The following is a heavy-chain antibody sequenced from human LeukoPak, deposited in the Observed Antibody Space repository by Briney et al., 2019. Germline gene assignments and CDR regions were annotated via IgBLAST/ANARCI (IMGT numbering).Heavy chain of an antibody. J-gene: IGHJ4*02. CDR1: GDSISSTTYY. Sequence: SETLSLTCTVSGDSISSTTYYWGWIRQPPGKGLEWIGEINHSGSTNYNPSLKSRVTISVDTSKNQFSLKLSSVTAADTAVYYCARGCSVTRCYEGDYWGQGTLVTVSS. CDR2: INHSGST. D-gene: IGHD2-2*01. V-gene: IGHV4-39*07. CDR3: ARGCSVTRCYEGDY.